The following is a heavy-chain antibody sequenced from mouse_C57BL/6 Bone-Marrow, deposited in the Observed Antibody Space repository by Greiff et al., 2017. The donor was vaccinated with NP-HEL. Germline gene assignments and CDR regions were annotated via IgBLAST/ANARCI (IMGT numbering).Heavy chain of an antibody. D-gene: IGHD2-4*01. V-gene: IGHV1-64*01. J-gene: IGHJ3*01. CDR1: GYTFTSYW. Sequence: VQLQQPGAELVKPGASVKLSCKASGYTFTSYWMHWVKQRPGQGLEWIGMIHPNSGSTNYNEKFKSKATLTVDKSSSTAYMQLSSLTSEDSAVYYCARDRVYDYDIRFAYWGQGTLVTVSA. CDR2: IHPNSGST. CDR3: ARDRVYDYDIRFAY.